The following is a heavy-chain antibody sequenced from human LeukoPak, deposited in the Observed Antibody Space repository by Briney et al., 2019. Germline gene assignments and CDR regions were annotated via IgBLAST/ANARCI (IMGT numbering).Heavy chain of an antibody. V-gene: IGHV3-15*01. Sequence: GGSLRLSCAASGFTFSNAWMSWVRQAPGKGLEWVGRIKSKTDGGATDYAAPVKGRFTISRDDSKNTLYLQMNSLKTEDTAVYYCTTGLWFGELFGDYFDYWGQGTLVTVSS. CDR2: IKSKTDGGAT. CDR1: GFTFSNAW. J-gene: IGHJ4*02. D-gene: IGHD3-10*01. CDR3: TTGLWFGELFGDYFDY.